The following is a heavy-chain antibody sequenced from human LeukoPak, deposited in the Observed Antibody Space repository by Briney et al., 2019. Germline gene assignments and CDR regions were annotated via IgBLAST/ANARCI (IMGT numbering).Heavy chain of an antibody. D-gene: IGHD5-24*01. CDR1: GFTFSSNS. V-gene: IGHV3-48*04. Sequence: GSLRLSCAASGFTFSSNSMSWVRQAPGKGLEWVSYISSSSGTINYADSVKGRFTSSRDNAKKSLYLQMNSLRAGDTAVYYCAKDPERWLQLWHAFDIWGQGTMVTVSS. J-gene: IGHJ3*02. CDR3: AKDPERWLQLWHAFDI. CDR2: ISSSSGTI.